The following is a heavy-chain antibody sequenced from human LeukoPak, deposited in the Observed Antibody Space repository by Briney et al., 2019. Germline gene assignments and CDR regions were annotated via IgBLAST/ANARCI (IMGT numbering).Heavy chain of an antibody. V-gene: IGHV3-7*01. CDR3: ASRIVGTPDYFDY. D-gene: IGHD1-26*01. CDR2: IQQDGNEK. J-gene: IGHJ4*02. CDR1: GFTFSTYW. Sequence: GGSLRLSCAASGFTFSTYWMSWVRQAPGKGLEWVANIQQDGNEKYYVDSVKGRFTISRDKAKNSLYLQMNSLRVEDTAVYYCASRIVGTPDYFDYWGQGTLVTVSS.